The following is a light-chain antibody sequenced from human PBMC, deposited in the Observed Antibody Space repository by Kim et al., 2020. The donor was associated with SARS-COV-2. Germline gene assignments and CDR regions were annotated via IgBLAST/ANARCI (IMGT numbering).Light chain of an antibody. CDR2: LEGSGSY. V-gene: IGLV4-60*03. CDR1: SGHSSYI. J-gene: IGLJ3*02. Sequence: PVLTQSSSASASLGSSVKLTCTLSSGHSSYIIAWHQQQPGKAPRSLMKLEGSGSYNKGSGVPDRFSGSSSGADRYLTISNLQSEDEADYYCETWDSNIRVFGGGTKLTVL. CDR3: ETWDSNIRV.